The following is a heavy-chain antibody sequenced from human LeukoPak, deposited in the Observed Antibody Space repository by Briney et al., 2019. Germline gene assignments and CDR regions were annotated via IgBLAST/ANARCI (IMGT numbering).Heavy chain of an antibody. D-gene: IGHD2-8*02. CDR3: ARAWSGYYYMDV. J-gene: IGHJ6*03. V-gene: IGHV4-59*12. CDR2: IYYSGST. Sequence: PSETLSLTCTVSGGSIISYYWSWIRQPPGKGLEWIGYIYYSGSTDYNPSLKSRVTISVDTSKNQFSLKLNSVTAADTAVYYCARAWSGYYYMDVWGKGTTVTVSS. CDR1: GGSIISYY.